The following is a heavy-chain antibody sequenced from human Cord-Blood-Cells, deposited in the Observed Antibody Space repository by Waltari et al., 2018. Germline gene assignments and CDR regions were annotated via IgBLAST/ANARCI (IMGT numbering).Heavy chain of an antibody. Sequence: QVQLQQWGAGLLKPSETLSLTCAVYGGSFSGYYWSWIRQPPGKGLEWIGEINHSGSTNYNPALKSRVTISVDTSKNQFSLKLSSVTAADTAVYYCARGIAVASPDYWGQGTLVTVSS. V-gene: IGHV4-34*01. CDR1: GGSFSGYY. CDR2: INHSGST. J-gene: IGHJ4*02. D-gene: IGHD6-19*01. CDR3: ARGIAVASPDY.